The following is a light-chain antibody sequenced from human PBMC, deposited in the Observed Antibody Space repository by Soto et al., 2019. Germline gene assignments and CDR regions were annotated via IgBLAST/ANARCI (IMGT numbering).Light chain of an antibody. CDR1: SSNIGRNT. V-gene: IGLV1-44*01. J-gene: IGLJ2*01. CDR3: AAWDDSLNGVV. Sequence: QSVLTQPPSGSGTPGQRVTISCSGSSSNIGRNTVNWYQQLPGTAPKLLIYSNNQRPSGVPDRFSGFKSGTSASLAISGLQSEDEADYYCAAWDDSLNGVVFGGGTQLTVL. CDR2: SNN.